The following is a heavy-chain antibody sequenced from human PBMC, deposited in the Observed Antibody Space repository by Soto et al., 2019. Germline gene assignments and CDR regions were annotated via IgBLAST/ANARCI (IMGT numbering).Heavy chain of an antibody. V-gene: IGHV3-23*01. CDR1: GFTFTTYA. CDR3: ATQDFRGTTGTT. D-gene: IGHD1-1*01. Sequence: PGGSLRLSCAASGFTFTTYAMVWVRQAPGKGLEWVSLISGGGDISYYANSVKGRFTISRDNSKDTLYLQINSLRAEDTAVYFCATQDFRGTTGTTWGQGTLVTVSS. J-gene: IGHJ4*02. CDR2: ISGGGDIS.